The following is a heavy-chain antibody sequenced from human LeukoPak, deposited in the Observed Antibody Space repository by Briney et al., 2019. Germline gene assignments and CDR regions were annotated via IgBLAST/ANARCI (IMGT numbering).Heavy chain of an antibody. CDR3: ARDHYYDSSGYYYEGAFDI. Sequence: ASVKVSCKASGYTFTGYYMHWVRQAPGQGLEWMGWINPNSGGTNYAQKFQGRVTMTRDTSISTAYMELSRLRSDDTAVYYCARDHYYDSSGYYYEGAFDIWGQGTMVTVSS. V-gene: IGHV1-2*02. J-gene: IGHJ3*02. CDR1: GYTFTGYY. D-gene: IGHD3-22*01. CDR2: INPNSGGT.